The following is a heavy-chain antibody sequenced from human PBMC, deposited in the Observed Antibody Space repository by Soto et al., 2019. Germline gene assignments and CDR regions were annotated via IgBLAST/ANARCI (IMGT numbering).Heavy chain of an antibody. J-gene: IGHJ6*02. V-gene: IGHV1-2*04. Sequence: ASVKVSCKASGYTFTGYYMHWVRQAPGQGLEWMGWINPNSGGTNYAQKFQGWVTMTRDTSISTAYMELSRLRSDDTAVYYCAREKAGGITGTTVGYYYYGMDVWGQATTVTVSS. CDR2: INPNSGGT. CDR1: GYTFTGYY. D-gene: IGHD1-7*01. CDR3: AREKAGGITGTTVGYYYYGMDV.